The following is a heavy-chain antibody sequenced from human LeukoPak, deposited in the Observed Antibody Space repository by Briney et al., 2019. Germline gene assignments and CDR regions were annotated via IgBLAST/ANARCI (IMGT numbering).Heavy chain of an antibody. V-gene: IGHV1-69*02. J-gene: IGHJ4*02. CDR2: IIPILGIA. D-gene: IGHD6-19*01. CDR1: GGTLSSYT. Sequence: SVKVSCKASGGTLSSYTISWVRQAPGQGLEWMGRIIPILGIANYAQKFQGRVTITADKSTSTAYMELSSLRSEDTAVYYCARVDRAVAGTPHYWGQGTLVTVSS. CDR3: ARVDRAVAGTPHY.